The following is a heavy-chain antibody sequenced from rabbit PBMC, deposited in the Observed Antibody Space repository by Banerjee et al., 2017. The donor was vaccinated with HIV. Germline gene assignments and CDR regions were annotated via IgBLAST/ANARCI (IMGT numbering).Heavy chain of an antibody. J-gene: IGHJ4*01. D-gene: IGHD1-1*01. V-gene: IGHV1S40*01. CDR1: GFSLSNNYV. Sequence: QSLEESGGDLVKPGASLTLTCTASGFSLSNNYVMCWVRQAPGKGLEWIGCIYTGSSGNTYYASWAKGRFTISKTSSTTVTLQMTSLTAADTATYFCARDLYTDSTGYYRYFNLWGQGTLVTVS. CDR3: ARDLYTDSTGYYRYFNL. CDR2: IYTGSSGNT.